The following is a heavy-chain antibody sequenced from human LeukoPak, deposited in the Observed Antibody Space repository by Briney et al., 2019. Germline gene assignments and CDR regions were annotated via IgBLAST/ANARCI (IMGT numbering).Heavy chain of an antibody. CDR1: GVTFSSYS. J-gene: IGHJ4*02. V-gene: IGHV3-21*01. CDR3: ARVDRYYYDSSGYSGPDY. D-gene: IGHD3-22*01. Sequence: PGGSLRLSCAASGVTFSSYSMNWVRQAPGKGLEWVSSISSSSSYIYYADSVKGRFTISRDNAKNSLYLQMNSLRAEDTAVYYCARVDRYYYDSSGYSGPDYWGQGTLVTVSS. CDR2: ISSSSSYI.